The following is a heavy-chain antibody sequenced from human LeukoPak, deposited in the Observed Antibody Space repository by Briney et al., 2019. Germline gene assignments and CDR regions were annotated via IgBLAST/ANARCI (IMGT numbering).Heavy chain of an antibody. Sequence: PGXXLRLSCAASGFTFSSYSMNWVRQAPGKGLEWVSSISSSSSYIYYADSVKGGFTISRDNAKTSLYLQMNSLRAEDTALYYCARCSSSSVPPYYFDYWGQGTLVTVSS. CDR3: ARCSSSSVPPYYFDY. V-gene: IGHV3-21*04. CDR2: ISSSSSYI. D-gene: IGHD6-6*01. J-gene: IGHJ4*02. CDR1: GFTFSSYS.